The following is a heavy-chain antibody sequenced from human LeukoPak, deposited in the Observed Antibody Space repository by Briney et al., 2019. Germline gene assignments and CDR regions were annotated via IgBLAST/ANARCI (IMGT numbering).Heavy chain of an antibody. D-gene: IGHD1-26*01. Sequence: KPSETLSLTCTVSSGSINSYYWGWVRQPPGKGLEWIGRIYTTGATQYNPSLKSRVTMSIDTSTNQFSLNLRSMTAADTAVYYCERQGYTASYYFLDFWSQGTLVAVS. CDR1: SGSINSYY. CDR2: IYTTGAT. CDR3: ERQGYTASYYFLDF. J-gene: IGHJ4*02. V-gene: IGHV4-4*07.